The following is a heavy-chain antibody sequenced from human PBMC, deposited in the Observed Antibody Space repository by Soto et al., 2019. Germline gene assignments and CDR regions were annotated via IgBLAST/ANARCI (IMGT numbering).Heavy chain of an antibody. V-gene: IGHV1-18*01. Sequence: ASVKVSCKASGYTVTSYGISWVRQAPGQGLEWMGWISAYNGNTNYAQKLQGRVTMTTDTSTSTAYMELRSLRSDDTAVYYCARDLRHSSGWYILFDYWGQGTLVTVSS. J-gene: IGHJ4*02. CDR2: ISAYNGNT. D-gene: IGHD6-19*01. CDR3: ARDLRHSSGWYILFDY. CDR1: GYTVTSYG.